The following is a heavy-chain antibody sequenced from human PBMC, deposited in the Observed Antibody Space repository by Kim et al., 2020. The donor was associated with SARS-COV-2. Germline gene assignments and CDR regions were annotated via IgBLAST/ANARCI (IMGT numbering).Heavy chain of an antibody. J-gene: IGHJ6*02. CDR3: ARDAYGKYYGMDV. CDR2: IYYSGRT. CDR1: GGSLSNSNYY. D-gene: IGHD4-17*01. V-gene: IGHV4-31*03. Sequence: SETLSLTCTVSGGSLSNSNYYWSWIRQHPGKGLEWIGYIYYSGRTYYNPSLKSRLSISVDTSKNQFSLRLSSVTAADTAVYYCARDAYGKYYGMDVWGQGTTVTVSS.